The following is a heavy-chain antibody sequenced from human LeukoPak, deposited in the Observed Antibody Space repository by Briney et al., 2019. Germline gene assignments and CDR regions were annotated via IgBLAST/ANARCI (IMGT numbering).Heavy chain of an antibody. D-gene: IGHD6-19*01. J-gene: IGHJ4*02. CDR1: GFTFSSYA. Sequence: GGPLRLSCAASGFTFSSYAMSWVRQAPGKGLEWVSAISGSGGSTYYADSVKGRFTISRDNSKNTLYLQMNSLRAEDTAVYYCAKRFKKTVAASGYWGQGTLVTVSS. CDR3: AKRFKKTVAASGY. V-gene: IGHV3-23*01. CDR2: ISGSGGST.